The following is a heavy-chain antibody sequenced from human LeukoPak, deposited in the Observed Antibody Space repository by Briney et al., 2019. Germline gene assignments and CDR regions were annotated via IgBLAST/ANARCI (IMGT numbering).Heavy chain of an antibody. Sequence: GGSLRLSCAASGFTVSSNYMSWVRQAPGKGLEWVSVIYSDGRTYYADSVKGRFTISRDNSKNTLYLETNSLRAEDTAVYYCARQLVDYWGQGTLVTVSS. J-gene: IGHJ4*02. D-gene: IGHD6-19*01. CDR1: GFTVSSNY. CDR2: IYSDGRT. CDR3: ARQLVDY. V-gene: IGHV3-53*01.